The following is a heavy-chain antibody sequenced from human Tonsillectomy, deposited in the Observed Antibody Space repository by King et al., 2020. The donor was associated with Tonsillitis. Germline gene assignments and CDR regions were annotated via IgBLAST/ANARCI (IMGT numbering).Heavy chain of an antibody. CDR3: AGRYSSTWYDS. D-gene: IGHD6-13*01. CDR1: GYSISTGYY. V-gene: IGHV4-38-2*01. CDR2: VYHSGST. J-gene: IGHJ5*01. Sequence: QLQESGPGLVKPSETLSLTCAVSGYSISTGYYWGWIRQPPGKGLEWIGSVYHSGSTHYNPSLKSRVAISVDTSKNQFFLKLSSVTVADTAVYYCAGRYSSTWYDSWGQGTLVTVSS.